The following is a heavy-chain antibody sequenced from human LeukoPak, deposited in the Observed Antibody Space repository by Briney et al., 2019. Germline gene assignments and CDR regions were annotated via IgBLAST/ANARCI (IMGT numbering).Heavy chain of an antibody. J-gene: IGHJ4*02. Sequence: ASVKVSCKASGYTFTSYAMHWVRQAPGQRLEWMGWINAGSGNTKYSQKFQGRVTITRDTSASTAYMELSSLRSEDTAVYYCARDWSYDILTGPSTFDYWGQETLVTVSS. V-gene: IGHV1-3*01. CDR1: GYTFTSYA. CDR2: INAGSGNT. D-gene: IGHD3-9*01. CDR3: ARDWSYDILTGPSTFDY.